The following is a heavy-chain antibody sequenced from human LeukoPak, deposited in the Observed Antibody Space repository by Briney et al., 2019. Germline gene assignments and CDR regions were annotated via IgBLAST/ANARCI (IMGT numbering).Heavy chain of an antibody. CDR2: INHSGST. D-gene: IGHD6-19*01. CDR1: GGSFSGYY. Sequence: KPSETLSLTCAVYGGSFSGYYWSRIRQPPGKGLEWNGEINHSGSTNYNPSLKSRVTISVDTSKNQFSLKLSSVTAADTAVYYCASPTVIAVAGSAGFDIWGQGTMVTVSS. J-gene: IGHJ3*02. CDR3: ASPTVIAVAGSAGFDI. V-gene: IGHV4-34*01.